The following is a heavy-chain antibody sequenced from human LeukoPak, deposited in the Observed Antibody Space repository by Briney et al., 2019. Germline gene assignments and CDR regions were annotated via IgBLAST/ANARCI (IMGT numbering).Heavy chain of an antibody. CDR1: GYTFTGYY. V-gene: IGHV1-2*02. CDR3: ARDRGLWFGELLFDY. D-gene: IGHD3-10*01. CDR2: INPNSGGT. J-gene: IGHJ4*02. Sequence: ASVKVSCKASGYTFTGYYMHWVRQAPGQGLEWMGWINPNSGGTNYAQKFQGRVTMTRDTSISTAYMELSRLRSDDTAVYYCARDRGLWFGELLFDYWGQGTLVTVSS.